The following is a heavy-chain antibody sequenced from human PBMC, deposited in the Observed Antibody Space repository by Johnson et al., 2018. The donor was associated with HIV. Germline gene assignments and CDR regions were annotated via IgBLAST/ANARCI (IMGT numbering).Heavy chain of an antibody. D-gene: IGHD3-22*01. CDR1: GFTVSSNY. CDR2: IKQDGTEK. J-gene: IGHJ3*02. CDR3: ARERGFSSVLWKLSEDAFDI. V-gene: IGHV3-7*01. Sequence: VQLVESGGGVVQPGGSLRLSCAASGFTVSSNYMSWVRQAPGKGLEWVANIKQDGTEKYYGDSMRGRFTISRDNARNSLYLEMNGLRAEDTAVYYCARERGFSSVLWKLSEDAFDIWGQGTMVTVSS.